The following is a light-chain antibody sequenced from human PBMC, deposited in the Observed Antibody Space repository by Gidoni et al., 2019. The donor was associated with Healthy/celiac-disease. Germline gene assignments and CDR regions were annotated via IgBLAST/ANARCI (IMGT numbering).Light chain of an antibody. CDR3: SSYAGSNNWV. CDR2: EVS. CDR1: SSDVGCYNY. V-gene: IGLV2-8*01. Sequence: SALTQPPSAFGSPGQTVTISCTGTSSDVGCYNYVSWYQQHPGKAPKLMIYEVSKRPSGVPDRFSGSKSGNTASLTVSGLQAEDEADYYCSSYAGSNNWVFGGGTKLTVL. J-gene: IGLJ2*01.